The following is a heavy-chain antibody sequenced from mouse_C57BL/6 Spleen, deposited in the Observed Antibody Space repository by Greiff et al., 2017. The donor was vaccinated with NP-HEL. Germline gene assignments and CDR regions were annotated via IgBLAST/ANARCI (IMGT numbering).Heavy chain of an antibody. J-gene: IGHJ2*01. CDR2: ISDGGSYT. Sequence: EVKLVESGGGLVKPGGSLKLSCAASGFTFSSYAMSWVRQTPEKRLEWVATISDGGSYTYYPDNVKGRFTISRDNAKNNLYLQMSHLTSEDTAMYYCARDRDYYGSSYGGYYFDYWGQGTTLTVSS. CDR1: GFTFSSYA. D-gene: IGHD1-1*01. V-gene: IGHV5-4*01. CDR3: ARDRDYYGSSYGGYYFDY.